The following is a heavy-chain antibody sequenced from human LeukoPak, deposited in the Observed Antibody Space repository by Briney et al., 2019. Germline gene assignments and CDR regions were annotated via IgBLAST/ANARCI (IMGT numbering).Heavy chain of an antibody. CDR2: ISGSGDAT. J-gene: IGHJ4*02. D-gene: IGHD2-2*01. Sequence: PGGSLRLSCVASGFTFSTYAMSWVRQAPGKGLEWVSSISGSGDATHHADSVKGRFTISRDNSKNALYLQMESLREDDTALYYCARSATLGPAAADHGYWGQGTLVAVSS. CDR1: GFTFSTYA. CDR3: ARSATLGPAAADHGY. V-gene: IGHV3-23*01.